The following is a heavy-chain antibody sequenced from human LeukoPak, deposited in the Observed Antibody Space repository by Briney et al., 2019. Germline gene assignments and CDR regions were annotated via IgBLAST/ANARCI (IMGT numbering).Heavy chain of an antibody. CDR1: GFTFINYW. D-gene: IGHD6-19*01. CDR2: IRHDESEI. V-gene: IGHV3-7*01. Sequence: GGSLRLSCAASGFTFINYWMSWVRQPPGKGLEWVANIRHDESEIYYVDSVKGRFTISRDNAKDSLFLQMNSLRAEDTAVYYCARDPGRSGWDYWGQGALVTVSS. J-gene: IGHJ4*02. CDR3: ARDPGRSGWDY.